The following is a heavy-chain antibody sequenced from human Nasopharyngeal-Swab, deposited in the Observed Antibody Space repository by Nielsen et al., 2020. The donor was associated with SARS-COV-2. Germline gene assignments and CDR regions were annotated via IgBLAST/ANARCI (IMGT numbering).Heavy chain of an antibody. J-gene: IGHJ4*02. V-gene: IGHV4-59*01. CDR3: ARDRGWYVDY. CDR1: GGSISSYY. D-gene: IGHD3-10*01. CDR2: IYYSGST. Sequence: SETLSLICTVSGGSISSYYWSWIRQPPGKGLEWIGYIYYSGSTNYNPSLKSRVTISVDTSKNQFSLKLSSVTAADTAVYYCARDRGWYVDYWGQGTLVTVSS.